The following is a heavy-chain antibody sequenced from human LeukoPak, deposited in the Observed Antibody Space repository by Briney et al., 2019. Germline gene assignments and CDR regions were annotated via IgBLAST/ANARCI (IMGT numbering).Heavy chain of an antibody. D-gene: IGHD4-17*01. V-gene: IGHV3-30*04. J-gene: IGHJ5*02. CDR3: ARDNYGDYLWFDP. Sequence: GGSLRLSCAASGFTFSSYAMHWVRQAPGKGLEWVAVISYDGSNKYYADSVKGRFTISRDNAKNSLYLQMNSLRAEDTAVYYCARDNYGDYLWFDPWGQGTLVTVSS. CDR1: GFTFSSYA. CDR2: ISYDGSNK.